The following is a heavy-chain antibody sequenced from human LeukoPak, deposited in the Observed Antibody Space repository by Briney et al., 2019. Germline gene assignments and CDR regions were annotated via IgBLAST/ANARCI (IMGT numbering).Heavy chain of an antibody. CDR1: GFTFDDYG. D-gene: IGHD3-3*01. J-gene: IGHJ3*02. V-gene: IGHV3-20*04. Sequence: GGSLRLSCAASGFTFDDYGMSWVRQAPGKGLEWVSGINWNGGSTGYADSVKGRFTISRDNAKNSLYLQMNSLRAEDTALYYCAREGEVLRFLEWGFDIWGQGTMVTVSS. CDR3: AREGEVLRFLEWGFDI. CDR2: INWNGGST.